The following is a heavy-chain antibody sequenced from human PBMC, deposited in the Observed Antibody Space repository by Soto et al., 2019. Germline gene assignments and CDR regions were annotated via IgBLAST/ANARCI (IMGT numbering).Heavy chain of an antibody. D-gene: IGHD3-3*01. CDR2: INHSGSS. CDR1: GGSFSGYY. V-gene: IGHV4-34*01. J-gene: IGHJ5*02. CDR3: ARVTAPIFGVVRGLSP. Sequence: PSETLSLTCPVYGGSFSGYYWSWLRQPPGKGLEWIGEINHSGSSNYNPSLKSRVTISVDTSKNQFSLKLSSVTAADTAVYYCARVTAPIFGVVRGLSPWGQGTLVTVSS.